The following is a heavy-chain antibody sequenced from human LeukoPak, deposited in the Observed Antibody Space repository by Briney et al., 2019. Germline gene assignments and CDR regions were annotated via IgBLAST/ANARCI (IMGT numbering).Heavy chain of an antibody. CDR1: GGSISSSSYY. Sequence: PSETLSLTCTVSGGSISSSSYYWGWIRQPPGTGLEWIGSIYYSGSTYYNPSLKSRVTISVDTSKNQFSLKLSSVTAADTAVYYCARSLGYFDWLLMVDQWGQGTLVTVSS. CDR2: IYYSGST. J-gene: IGHJ4*02. V-gene: IGHV4-39*01. D-gene: IGHD3-9*01. CDR3: ARSLGYFDWLLMVDQ.